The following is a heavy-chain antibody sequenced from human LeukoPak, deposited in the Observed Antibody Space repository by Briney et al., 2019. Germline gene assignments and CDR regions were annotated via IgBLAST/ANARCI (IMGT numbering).Heavy chain of an antibody. CDR3: ARLKPLCFGELDAFDI. CDR2: IYPGDSNT. J-gene: IGHJ3*02. V-gene: IGHV5-51*01. Sequence: GEALKISCNGSGYSFTSYWIGWVRQMPGKGLEGMWVIYPGDSNTRYSPSFQSQVTISADKSTSTAYLQWSSLKASDTAMYYCARLKPLCFGELDAFDIWGQGTMVTVSS. CDR1: GYSFTSYW. D-gene: IGHD3-10*01.